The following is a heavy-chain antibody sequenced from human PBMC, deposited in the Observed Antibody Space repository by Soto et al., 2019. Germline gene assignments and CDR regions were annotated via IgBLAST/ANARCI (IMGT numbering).Heavy chain of an antibody. V-gene: IGHV4-30-4*01. D-gene: IGHD1-26*01. CDR3: VRATWDGRIFDS. J-gene: IGHJ4*02. Sequence: QVQLQESGPGLVKPSQTLSLTCSVSGGSISSGDYYWSWIRQPPGKGLEWIGYIYYSGTTFYNASLKNRVNITVDTSKNQFSLKLRSVTAADTVIYYCVRATWDGRIFDSWGQGTLVTVSS. CDR2: IYYSGTT. CDR1: GGSISSGDYY.